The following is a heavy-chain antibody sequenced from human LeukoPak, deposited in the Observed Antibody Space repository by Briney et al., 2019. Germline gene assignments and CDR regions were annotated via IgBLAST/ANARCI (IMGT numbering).Heavy chain of an antibody. CDR1: GGSISSYY. CDR3: ASIKYDYVWGRQFYGMDV. J-gene: IGHJ6*02. V-gene: IGHV4-59*01. D-gene: IGHD3-16*01. CDR2: IYYSGST. Sequence: SETLSLTCTVSGGSISSYYWSWIRQPPGKGLEWIGYIYYSGSTNYNPSLKSRVTISVDTSKNQFSLKLSSVTAADTAVYYCASIKYDYVWGRQFYGMDVWGQGTTVTVSS.